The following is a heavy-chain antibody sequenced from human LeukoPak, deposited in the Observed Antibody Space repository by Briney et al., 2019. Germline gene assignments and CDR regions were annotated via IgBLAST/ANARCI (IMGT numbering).Heavy chain of an antibody. CDR1: AFTFATYS. CDR2: ISSSSNTI. CDR3: ASLIPYYYDSSTYSPGDY. J-gene: IGHJ4*02. Sequence: GGSLRLSCAASAFTFATYSMNWVRQAPGKGLEWLSYISSSSNTIYYADSVKGRFTISRDNAKNSLYLQMNSLRAEDTAVYYCASLIPYYYDSSTYSPGDYWGQGTLVTVSS. V-gene: IGHV3-48*01. D-gene: IGHD3-22*01.